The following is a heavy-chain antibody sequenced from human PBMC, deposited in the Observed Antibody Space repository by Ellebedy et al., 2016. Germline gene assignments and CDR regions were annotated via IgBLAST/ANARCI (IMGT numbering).Heavy chain of an antibody. CDR1: GFTFSSYS. J-gene: IGHJ4*02. D-gene: IGHD6-6*01. V-gene: IGHV3-48*04. CDR3: VRDTEY. CDR2: ISSSSSTI. Sequence: GESLKISXAASGFTFSSYSMNWVRQAPGKGLEWVSYISSSSSTIYYADSVKGRFTISRDNAKNSLYLQMNSLRAEDTAVYYCVRDTEYWGQGTLVAVSS.